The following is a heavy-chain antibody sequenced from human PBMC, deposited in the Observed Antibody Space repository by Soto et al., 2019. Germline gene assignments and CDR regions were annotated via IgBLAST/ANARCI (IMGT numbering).Heavy chain of an antibody. CDR3: ARSGDNYNVLDY. Sequence: GGSLRLSCEGSGFTFSDYYMSWIRQAPGRWLEWISYSSNSGTFTRYSDSVKGRFSISRDNTKNFLYLQMNSLRAEDTAVYYCARSGDNYNVLDYWGQGTPVTVSS. D-gene: IGHD3-10*02. J-gene: IGHJ4*02. CDR2: SSNSGTFT. V-gene: IGHV3-11*06. CDR1: GFTFSDYY.